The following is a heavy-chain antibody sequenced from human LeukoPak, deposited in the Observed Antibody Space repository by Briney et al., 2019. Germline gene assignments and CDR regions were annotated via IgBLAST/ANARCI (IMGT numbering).Heavy chain of an antibody. J-gene: IGHJ3*02. CDR3: ATTQWLVDAFDI. CDR1: GFTFSSYA. Sequence: PGGSLRLSCAASGFTFSSYAMSWVRQAPGKGLEWVSAISGSGGSTYYADSVKGRFTISRDNPKNTLYLQMNSLRAEDTAVYYCATTQWLVDAFDIWGQGTMVTVSS. V-gene: IGHV3-23*01. D-gene: IGHD6-19*01. CDR2: ISGSGGST.